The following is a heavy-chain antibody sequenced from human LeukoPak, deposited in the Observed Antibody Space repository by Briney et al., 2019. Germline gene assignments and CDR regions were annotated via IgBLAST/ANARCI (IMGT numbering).Heavy chain of an antibody. Sequence: ASVRVSCKASGYTFTDYYMHWVRQAPGQGLEWMGWIDCNSGGTNYAQKFQGRVTMTRDTSLSTVYMELSSLRSDDTALYYCARRNTVVVAAQEEYGDHWFLWGQGTMVTVSS. CDR3: ARRNTVVVAAQEEYGDHWFL. CDR1: GYTFTDYY. J-gene: IGHJ3*01. CDR2: IDCNSGGT. D-gene: IGHD2-2*01. V-gene: IGHV1-2*02.